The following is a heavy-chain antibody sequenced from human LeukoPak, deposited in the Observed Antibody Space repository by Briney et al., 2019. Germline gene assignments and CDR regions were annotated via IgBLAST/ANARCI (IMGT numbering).Heavy chain of an antibody. J-gene: IGHJ6*03. CDR2: FYAGGST. Sequence: SETLSLTCTVSGGSIGSGSYYWTWLRQPAGKGLEWIGRFYAGGSTNYNPSLKSRVTMSVDTSKNQFSLKLSSVTAADTAVYYCARLRYVAAARYYYYYMDVWGKGTTVTLSS. CDR3: ARLRYVAAARYYYYYMDV. D-gene: IGHD6-13*01. V-gene: IGHV4-61*02. CDR1: GGSIGSGSYY.